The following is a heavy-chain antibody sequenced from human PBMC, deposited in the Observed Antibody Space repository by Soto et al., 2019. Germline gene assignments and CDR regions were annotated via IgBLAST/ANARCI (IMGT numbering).Heavy chain of an antibody. CDR2: IDPSDSYT. D-gene: IGHD6-19*01. J-gene: IGHJ6*02. Sequence: PGESLKISCKGSGYSFTSYWISWVRQMPGKGLEWMGRIDPSDSYTNYSPSFQGHVTISADKSISTAYLQWSSLKASDTAMYYCAAVAGMDYYYYGMDVWGQGTTVTVSS. V-gene: IGHV5-10-1*01. CDR3: AAVAGMDYYYYGMDV. CDR1: GYSFTSYW.